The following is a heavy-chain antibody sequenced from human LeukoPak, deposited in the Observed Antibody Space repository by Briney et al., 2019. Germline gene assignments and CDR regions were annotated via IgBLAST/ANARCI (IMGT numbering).Heavy chain of an antibody. V-gene: IGHV3-23*01. Sequence: GGSLRLSCGVSGITLSNYGMSWVRQAPGKGLEWVAGISDSGGRTNYADSVKGRFTISRDSSKNTLYLQMNSLRVEDTAVYFCAKRGVVIRVVLVGFHKEAYYFDSWGQGALVTVSS. CDR2: ISDSGGRT. D-gene: IGHD3-10*01. CDR1: GITLSNYG. CDR3: AKRGVVIRVVLVGFHKEAYYFDS. J-gene: IGHJ4*02.